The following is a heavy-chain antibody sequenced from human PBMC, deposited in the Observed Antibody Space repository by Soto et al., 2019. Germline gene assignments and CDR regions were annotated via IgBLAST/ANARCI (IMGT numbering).Heavy chain of an antibody. CDR2: ISRSSSYI. V-gene: IGHV3-21*01. Sequence: RSLRLSCAAPGFIFINYTMNWVRQAPGKGLEWISSISRSSSYIYYAGSVEGRFTISRDDAKNSLFLQMNSLRAEDTAIYYCAGVVVGVPDLDYWCTGTLVT. CDR1: GFIFINYT. J-gene: IGHJ4*02. CDR3: AGVVVGVPDLDY. D-gene: IGHD1-26*01.